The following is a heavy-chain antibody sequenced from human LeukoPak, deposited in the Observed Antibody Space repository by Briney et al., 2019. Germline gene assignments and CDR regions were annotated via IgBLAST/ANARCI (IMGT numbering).Heavy chain of an antibody. CDR2: INWNGGST. Sequence: GGSLKLSCAASGFTFDDYGMSWVRQAPGKGLEWVSGINWNGGSTGYADSVKGRFTISRDNAKNSLYLQMNSLRAEDTALYYCAREAYCGGDCYPRLYYYYYYMDVWGKGTTVIVSS. CDR3: AREAYCGGDCYPRLYYYYYYMDV. J-gene: IGHJ6*03. CDR1: GFTFDDYG. V-gene: IGHV3-20*04. D-gene: IGHD2-21*02.